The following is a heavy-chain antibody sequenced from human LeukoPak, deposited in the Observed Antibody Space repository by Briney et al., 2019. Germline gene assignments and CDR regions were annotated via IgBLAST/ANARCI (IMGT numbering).Heavy chain of an antibody. Sequence: SETLSLTCAVYGGSFSGYYWSWTRQPPGKGLEWIGEINHSGSTNYNPSLKSRVTISVDTFKNQFSLKLSSVTAADTAVYYCARSSVARAAAKLSRHKTGHWFDPWGQGTLVTVSS. V-gene: IGHV4-34*01. CDR3: ARSSVARAAAKLSRHKTGHWFDP. CDR1: GGSFSGYY. CDR2: INHSGST. D-gene: IGHD6-13*01. J-gene: IGHJ5*02.